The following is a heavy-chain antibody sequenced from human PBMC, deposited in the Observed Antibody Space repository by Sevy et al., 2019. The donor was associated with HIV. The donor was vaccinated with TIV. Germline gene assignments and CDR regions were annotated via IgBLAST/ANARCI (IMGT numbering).Heavy chain of an antibody. CDR1: GFTFSSYA. CDR2: ISGSGGST. J-gene: IGHJ3*02. D-gene: IGHD6-6*01. Sequence: GGSLRLSCAASGFTFSSYAMIWVRQAPGKGLEWVSAISGSGGSTYYADSVKGRFTISRDNSKNTLYLQMNSLRAEDTAVYYCANMAARGYRPLGDAFDIWGQGTMVTVSS. CDR3: ANMAARGYRPLGDAFDI. V-gene: IGHV3-23*01.